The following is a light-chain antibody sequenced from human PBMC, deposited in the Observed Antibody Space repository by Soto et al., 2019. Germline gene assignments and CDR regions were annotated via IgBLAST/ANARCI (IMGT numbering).Light chain of an antibody. V-gene: IGKV1-5*03. CDR3: HHYNSYSEA. Sequence: DIQMTQSPSTLSGSVGDRVTITCRASQTISSWLAWYQQKPGKAPKLLIYKASTLKSGVPSRFSGSGSGTEFPLTISSLQPDDFATYYCHHYNSYSEAFGQGPKVDI. CDR2: KAS. J-gene: IGKJ1*01. CDR1: QTISSW.